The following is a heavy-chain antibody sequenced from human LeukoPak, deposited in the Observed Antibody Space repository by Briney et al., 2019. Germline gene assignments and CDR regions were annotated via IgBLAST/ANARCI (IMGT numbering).Heavy chain of an antibody. D-gene: IGHD6-13*01. Sequence: ASVKVSCKASGYTFTSYYMHWVRQAPGQGLEWMGWINPNSGGTNYAQKFQGRVTMTRDTSISTAYMELSRLRSDDTAVYYCARGRAAAGKIYFDYWGQGTLVTVSS. J-gene: IGHJ4*02. CDR2: INPNSGGT. CDR3: ARGRAAAGKIYFDY. V-gene: IGHV1-2*02. CDR1: GYTFTSYY.